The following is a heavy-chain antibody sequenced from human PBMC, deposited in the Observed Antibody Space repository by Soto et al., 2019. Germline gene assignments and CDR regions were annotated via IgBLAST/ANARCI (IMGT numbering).Heavy chain of an antibody. CDR2: ISAYNGNT. CDR1: GYTFTSYG. V-gene: IGHV1-18*04. Sequence: QVQLVQSGAEVKKPGASVKVSCKASGYTFTSYGISWVRQAPGQGLEWLGWISAYNGNTNYAQKLQGRVTMTTYTSTSTAYMELRSLRSDDTDVYYCARTPHYYDSSGYFDYWGQGTLVTVSS. CDR3: ARTPHYYDSSGYFDY. J-gene: IGHJ4*02. D-gene: IGHD3-22*01.